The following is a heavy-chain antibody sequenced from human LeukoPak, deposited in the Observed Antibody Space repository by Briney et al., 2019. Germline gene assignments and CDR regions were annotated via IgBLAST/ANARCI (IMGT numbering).Heavy chain of an antibody. D-gene: IGHD6-6*01. V-gene: IGHV4-38-2*02. CDR2: IHHSGGT. Sequence: PSETLSLTCTVSGYAISSGFYWGWIRQPPGKGLEWIGAIHHSGGTYYNPSLKSRVTISIDTSKNHFSLKLSSVTAADTAVYFCARDRQDEYFQHWGQGTLVTVSS. CDR3: ARDRQDEYFQH. J-gene: IGHJ1*01. CDR1: GYAISSGFY.